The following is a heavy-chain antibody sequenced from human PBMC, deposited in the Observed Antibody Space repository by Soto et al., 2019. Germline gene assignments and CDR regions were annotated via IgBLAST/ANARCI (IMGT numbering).Heavy chain of an antibody. V-gene: IGHV1-8*01. CDR2: MNPNSGNT. J-gene: IGHJ5*02. Sequence: QVQLVQSGAEVKKPGASVKVSCKASGYTFTSYDINWVRQATGQGLEWMGWMNPNSGNTGYAQKFQGRVTMTRNTSISTAYMGLSSLRSEDTAVYYCARVPLEYSSSSVWFDPWGQGTLVTVSS. CDR3: ARVPLEYSSSSVWFDP. CDR1: GYTFTSYD. D-gene: IGHD6-6*01.